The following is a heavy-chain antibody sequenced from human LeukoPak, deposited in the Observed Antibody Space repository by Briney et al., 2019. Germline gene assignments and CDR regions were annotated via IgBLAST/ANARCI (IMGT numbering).Heavy chain of an antibody. Sequence: ASVKVSCKTSGYTFSNYGIMWVRQAPGQGLEWLGWISAYNGNTNYAQKLQGRVTMTTDTSTSTAYMELRSLRSDDTAVYYCARDPWKGGYWGQGTLVTVSS. D-gene: IGHD1-1*01. CDR1: GYTFSNYG. J-gene: IGHJ4*02. V-gene: IGHV1-18*01. CDR2: ISAYNGNT. CDR3: ARDPWKGGY.